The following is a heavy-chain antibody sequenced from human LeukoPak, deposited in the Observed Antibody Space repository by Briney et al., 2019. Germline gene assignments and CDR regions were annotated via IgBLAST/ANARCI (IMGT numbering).Heavy chain of an antibody. D-gene: IGHD3-10*01. CDR1: GFTFDDYA. J-gene: IGHJ6*03. CDR2: ISWNSGSI. CDR3: AKGGGSGSYYTKKYYYYYMDV. V-gene: IGHV3-9*01. Sequence: QPGRSLRLSCAASGFTFDDYAMHWVRQAPGKGLEWVSGISWNSGSIGYADSVKGRFTISRDNAKNSLYLQMNSLRAEDTALYYCAKGGGSGSYYTKKYYYYYMDVWGKGTTVTVSS.